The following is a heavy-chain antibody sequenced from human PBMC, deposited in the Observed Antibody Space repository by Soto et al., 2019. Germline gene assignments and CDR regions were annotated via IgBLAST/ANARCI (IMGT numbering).Heavy chain of an antibody. Sequence: SETLSLTCAVSGGYIRSGGYSWSWIRQPPGKGLEWIGYIYHSGSTYYNPSLKSRVSISVDRSKNQFSLKLSSVTAADTAVYYCARGLPFGRWGQGILVTVSS. D-gene: IGHD3-3*01. J-gene: IGHJ4*02. CDR1: GGYIRSGGYS. V-gene: IGHV4-30-2*01. CDR2: IYHSGST. CDR3: ARGLPFGR.